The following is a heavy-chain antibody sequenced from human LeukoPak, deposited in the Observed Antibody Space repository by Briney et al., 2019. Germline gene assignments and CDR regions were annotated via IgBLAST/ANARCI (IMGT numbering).Heavy chain of an antibody. J-gene: IGHJ4*02. D-gene: IGHD3-9*01. Sequence: PGGSLRLFCAASGFTFNSYAMHWVRQATGKGLEWVAVISYDGSNKYYADAVKGRFTISRDNSKNTLYLQMNSLRPEDTAVYYCARTGFLYYFDYWGQGTLVTVSS. CDR3: ARTGFLYYFDY. CDR2: ISYDGSNK. V-gene: IGHV3-30*04. CDR1: GFTFNSYA.